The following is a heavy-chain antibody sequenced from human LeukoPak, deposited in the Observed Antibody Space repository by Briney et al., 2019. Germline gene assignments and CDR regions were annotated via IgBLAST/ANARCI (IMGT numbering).Heavy chain of an antibody. CDR1: GYTFTDYY. D-gene: IGHD5-18*01. CDR2: INPNSGGT. V-gene: IGHV1-2*02. CDR3: ARPGVTPDTNWFDS. J-gene: IGHJ5*01. Sequence: ASVKVSCKASGYTFTDYYMHWVRQAPGQGLEWMGWINPNSGGTNYVQKFQGRATMTRDTSISTVYVELSRLTSDVTAVYYCARPGVTPDTNWFDSWGQGTLVTVSS.